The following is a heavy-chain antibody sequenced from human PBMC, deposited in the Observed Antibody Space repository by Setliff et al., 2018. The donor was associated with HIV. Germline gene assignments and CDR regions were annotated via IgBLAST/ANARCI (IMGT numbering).Heavy chain of an antibody. J-gene: IGHJ4*02. CDR1: GFTFSDFW. D-gene: IGHD3-10*01. V-gene: IGHV3-7*03. CDR2: ISPEGNKK. CDR3: SRDVGVPGRGNALEY. Sequence: GGSLRLSCAASGFTFSDFWMYWVRQAPGKGLEWVGNISPEGNKKYYVDSVKGRFTSSRDNAKSSLYLQMNSLRAEDTAVYYCSRDVGVPGRGNALEYWGQGIPVTVSS.